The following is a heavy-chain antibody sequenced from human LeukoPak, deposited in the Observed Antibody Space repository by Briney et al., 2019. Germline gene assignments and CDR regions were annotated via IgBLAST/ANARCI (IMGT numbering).Heavy chain of an antibody. D-gene: IGHD2-15*01. Sequence: SVKVSCKTSGGTFGSYAFSWVRQAPEQGLEWMGGIIPIFGTANYAQKFQDRVTVVADASTSTVSMEFSGLRSEDTAVYYCARGFCSGGSCYSYDYWGQGTLVTVSS. CDR1: GGTFGSYA. J-gene: IGHJ4*02. CDR2: IIPIFGTA. V-gene: IGHV1-69*01. CDR3: ARGFCSGGSCYSYDY.